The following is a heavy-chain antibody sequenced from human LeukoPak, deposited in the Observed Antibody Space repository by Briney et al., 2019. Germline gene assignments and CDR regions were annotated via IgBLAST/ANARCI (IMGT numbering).Heavy chain of an antibody. CDR3: ARGGGSGWFDY. CDR2: IYYSGST. D-gene: IGHD6-19*01. Sequence: SETLSLTCTVSGGSISSYYWSWIRQPPAKGLEWIGYIYYSGSTNYNPSLKSRVTMSVDTSKNQFSLKLSSVTAADTAVYYCARGGGSGWFDYWGQGTLVTVSS. V-gene: IGHV4-59*01. CDR1: GGSISSYY. J-gene: IGHJ4*02.